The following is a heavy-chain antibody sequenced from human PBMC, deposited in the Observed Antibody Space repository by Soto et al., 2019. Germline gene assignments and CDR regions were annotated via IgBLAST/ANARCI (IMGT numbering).Heavy chain of an antibody. V-gene: IGHV1-69*02. J-gene: IGHJ4*02. D-gene: IGHD4-17*01. CDR3: ANHDYGDAGFDY. CDR1: GGTFSSYT. CDR2: IIPILGIA. Sequence: SVTVSCKASGGTFSSYTISWVRQAPGQGLEWMGRIIPILGIANYAQKFQGRVTITADKSTSTAYMELSSLRSEDTAVYYCANHDYGDAGFDYWGQGTLVTVSS.